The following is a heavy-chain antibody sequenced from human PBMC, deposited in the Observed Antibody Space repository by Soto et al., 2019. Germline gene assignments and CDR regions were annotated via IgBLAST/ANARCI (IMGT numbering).Heavy chain of an antibody. J-gene: IGHJ4*02. D-gene: IGHD3-10*01. V-gene: IGHV3-53*04. Sequence: EVRLVESGGGLVQPGGSLRLSCAASGFIVSSNYMTWVRQAPGKGLEWVSLLYSGGATHYAASVMGRFTISSHSSQNTLFLQMNSLRTEDTATYYCLRGRYGSQIHWGQGTKVTVSS. CDR3: LRGRYGSQIH. CDR2: LYSGGAT. CDR1: GFIVSSNY.